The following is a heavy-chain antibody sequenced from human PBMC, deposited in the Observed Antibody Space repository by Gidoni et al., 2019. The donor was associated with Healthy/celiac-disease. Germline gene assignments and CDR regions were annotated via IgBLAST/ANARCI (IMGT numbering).Heavy chain of an antibody. CDR3: ARGEVLFYLYYYYGMDV. Sequence: QVQLVQSGAEVKKPGSSVKVSCKASAGTFSSYAISWVRQAPGQGLEWMGGIIPIFGTANYAQKFQGRVTITADESTSTAYMELSSLRSEDTAVYYCARGEVLFYLYYYYGMDVWGQGTTVTVSS. D-gene: IGHD2-21*01. V-gene: IGHV1-69*01. J-gene: IGHJ6*02. CDR1: AGTFSSYA. CDR2: IIPIFGTA.